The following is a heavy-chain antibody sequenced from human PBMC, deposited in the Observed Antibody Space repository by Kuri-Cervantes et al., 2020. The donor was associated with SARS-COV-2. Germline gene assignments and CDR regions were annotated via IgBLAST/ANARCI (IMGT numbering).Heavy chain of an antibody. J-gene: IGHJ6*02. CDR1: GFSLSTSGMC. D-gene: IGHD3-3*01. CDR3: ARESSYITIFGVVTRYGMDV. V-gene: IGHV4-30-4*08. Sequence: SGPTLVKPTQTLTLTCTFSGFSLSTSGMCVSWIRQPPGKGLEWIGYIYYSGSTYYNPSLKSRVTISVDTSKNQFSLKLSSVTAADTAVYYCARESSYITIFGVVTRYGMDVWGQGTTVTVSS. CDR2: IYYSGST.